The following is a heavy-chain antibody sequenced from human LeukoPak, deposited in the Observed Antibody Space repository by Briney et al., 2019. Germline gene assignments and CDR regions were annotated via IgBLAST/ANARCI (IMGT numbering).Heavy chain of an antibody. CDR1: GFTFSSYW. Sequence: GGSLRLSCAASGFTFSSYWMHWVRQAPGKGLVWVSRINSDGSSTSYADSVKGRFTISRDNAKNTLYLQMNSLRAEDTAVYYSARDYRNYYDFWSGYSYYFDYWGQGTLVTVSS. J-gene: IGHJ4*02. CDR3: ARDYRNYYDFWSGYSYYFDY. CDR2: INSDGSST. V-gene: IGHV3-74*01. D-gene: IGHD3-3*01.